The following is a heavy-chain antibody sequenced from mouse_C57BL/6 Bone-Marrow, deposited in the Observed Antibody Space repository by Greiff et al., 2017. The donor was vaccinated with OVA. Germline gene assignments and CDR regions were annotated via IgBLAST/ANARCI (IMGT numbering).Heavy chain of an antibody. Sequence: QVQLQQPGAELVKPGASVKVSCKASGYTFTSYWMHWVKQRPGQGLEWIGRIHPSDSDTNYNQKVKGKATLTVDKSSSTANMQLSSLTSEDSAVYNCAISYSNYPAWFAYWGQGTLVTVSA. J-gene: IGHJ3*01. CDR1: GYTFTSYW. D-gene: IGHD2-5*01. V-gene: IGHV1-74*01. CDR2: IHPSDSDT. CDR3: AISYSNYPAWFAY.